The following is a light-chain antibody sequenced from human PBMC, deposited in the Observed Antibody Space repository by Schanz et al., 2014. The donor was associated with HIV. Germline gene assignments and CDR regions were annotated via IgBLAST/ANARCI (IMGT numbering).Light chain of an antibody. J-gene: IGLJ2*01. Sequence: QSALTQPRSVSGSPGQSVTISCTGTSSDVGSYNLVSWYQQYPGKAPKLMIYEISKWPSGVSNRFSGSKSGNTASLTISGLQADDEADYYCNSYTSKNTPIFGGGTKLTVL. CDR2: EIS. CDR3: NSYTSKNTPI. CDR1: SSDVGSYNL. V-gene: IGLV2-14*02.